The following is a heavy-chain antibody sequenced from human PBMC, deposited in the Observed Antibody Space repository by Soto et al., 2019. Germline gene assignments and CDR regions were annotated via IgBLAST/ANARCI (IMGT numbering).Heavy chain of an antibody. CDR1: GGTFGSNV. V-gene: IGHV1-69*06. CDR2: IMPIFGAA. Sequence: QVQLMQSGAELKKPGSPVKVSCKASGGTFGSNVISWVRQAPGQGLEWMGEIMPIFGAANKPQKFQGRLMITADTSTTTVYMELSSLGSEDTAVYFCATGARYCSGGSCYPDDWGQGTLVTVSS. D-gene: IGHD2-15*01. J-gene: IGHJ4*02. CDR3: ATGARYCSGGSCYPDD.